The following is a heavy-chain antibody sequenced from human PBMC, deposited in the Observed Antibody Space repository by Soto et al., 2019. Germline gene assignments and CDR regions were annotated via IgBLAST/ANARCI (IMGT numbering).Heavy chain of an antibody. Sequence: SETLSLTCTVSRDSISGYYWSWIRQRPGSELVWITQLANNGRPDFNPSPKSRATMSLDTSKNKVYLKLTYVTAADTAVYYCARQTGGSPWNFDFWGKGTLVTVSS. V-gene: IGHV4-59*08. CDR3: ARQTGGSPWNFDF. D-gene: IGHD3-16*01. CDR2: LANNGRP. CDR1: RDSISGYY. J-gene: IGHJ4*02.